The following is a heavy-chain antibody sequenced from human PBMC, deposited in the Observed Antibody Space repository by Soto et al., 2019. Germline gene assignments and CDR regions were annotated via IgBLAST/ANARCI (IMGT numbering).Heavy chain of an antibody. CDR2: IIPMFGTP. D-gene: IGHD2-2*01. V-gene: IGHV1-69*12. J-gene: IGHJ6*02. Sequence: QVQLVQSGAEVKKPGSSVKVSCKASGGTFRSYAISWVRQAPGQGLEWMGRIIPMFGTPNYAQKFQGRVMITADEXXRXAXXERNSLRYEDTAVYYCETGVVSSIYGGYQYYGMDAWGRGATVAVSS. CDR3: ETGVVSSIYGGYQYYGMDA. CDR1: GGTFRSYA.